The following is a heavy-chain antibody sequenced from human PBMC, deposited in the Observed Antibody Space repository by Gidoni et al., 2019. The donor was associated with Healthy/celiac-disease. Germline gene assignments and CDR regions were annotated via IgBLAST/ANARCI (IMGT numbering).Heavy chain of an antibody. D-gene: IGHD6-19*01. CDR1: GFTFTSSA. CDR3: AADRLGIAVAGTEYYYYGMDV. J-gene: IGHJ6*02. Sequence: QMQLVQSGPEVKKPGTSVKVSCKASGFTFTSSAVQWVRQARGQRLEWIGWIVVGSGNTNYAQKFQERVTITRDMSTSTAYMELSSLRSEDTAVYYCAADRLGIAVAGTEYYYYGMDVWGQGTTVTVSS. V-gene: IGHV1-58*01. CDR2: IVVGSGNT.